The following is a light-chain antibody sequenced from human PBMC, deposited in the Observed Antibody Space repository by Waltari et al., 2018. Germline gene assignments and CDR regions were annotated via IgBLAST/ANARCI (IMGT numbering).Light chain of an antibody. CDR3: QQSYSPPQNT. CDR2: GAS. CDR1: QTINKF. V-gene: IGKV1-39*01. Sequence: DIQMTQSRSSLSASVGDRVTIPCRASQTINKFLNWYQHKPGKAPKLLIYGASSLYSGVPSRFSGSGSGTDFSLTINGLQPEDSATYYCQQSYSPPQNTFGQGTQVEI. J-gene: IGKJ5*01.